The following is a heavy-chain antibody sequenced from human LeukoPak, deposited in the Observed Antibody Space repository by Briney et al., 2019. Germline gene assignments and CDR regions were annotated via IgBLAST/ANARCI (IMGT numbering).Heavy chain of an antibody. Sequence: KPSETLSLTCTVSGASISTYYWSWIRQPAEKGLEWIGRIDSSGSANYNPSLKSRITMSVDTSKNQFSLKMSSVTAADTAVYYCAREGPSGHNYGLDYFDYWGQGTLVTVSS. V-gene: IGHV4-4*07. CDR1: GASISTYY. D-gene: IGHD5-18*01. CDR3: AREGPSGHNYGLDYFDY. J-gene: IGHJ4*02. CDR2: IDSSGSA.